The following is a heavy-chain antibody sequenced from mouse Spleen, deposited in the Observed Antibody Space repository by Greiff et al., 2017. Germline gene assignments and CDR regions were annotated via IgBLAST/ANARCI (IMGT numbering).Heavy chain of an antibody. V-gene: IGHV10-1*01. CDR1: GFSFNTYA. J-gene: IGHJ1*03. D-gene: IGHD1-1*01. CDR3: VRHGAVVARDWYFDV. Sequence: EVKLMESGGGLVQPKGSLKLSCAASGFSFNTYAMNWVRQAPGKGLEWVARIRSKSNNYATYYADSVKDRFTISRDDSESMLYLQMNNLKTEDTAMYYCVRHGAVVARDWYFDVWGTGTTVTVSS. CDR2: IRSKSNNYAT.